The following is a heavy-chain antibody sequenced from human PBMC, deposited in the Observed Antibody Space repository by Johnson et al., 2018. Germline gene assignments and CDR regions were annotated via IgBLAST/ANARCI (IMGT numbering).Heavy chain of an antibody. CDR3: ARSYSPYYYYYGMDV. Sequence: VQLVQSGGGLIQPGGSLRLSCAASGFTVSSNYMSWVREAPGKGLEWVSVIYSGSTIYYADSVKGRFTISRDNAKNSLYLQMNSLRGADTAVYYCARSYSPYYYYYGMDVWGQGTTVTVSS. V-gene: IGHV3-53*01. CDR1: GFTVSSNY. J-gene: IGHJ6*02. CDR2: IYSGSTI. D-gene: IGHD2-21*01.